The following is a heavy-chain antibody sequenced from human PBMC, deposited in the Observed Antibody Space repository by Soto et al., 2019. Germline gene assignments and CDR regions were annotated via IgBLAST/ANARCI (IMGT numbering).Heavy chain of an antibody. Sequence: QVQLVQSGAEVKKPGASVKVSCKASGYTFSSYGINWLRQAPGQRLEWLGWISAYDGYTDYAQILQGRVSTTTDTFTTTTDLEVRSLRSDDPGVDYCARGGYYDCSGSRNYNYYGMGVWGQGTSVTVSS. CDR1: GYTFSSYG. V-gene: IGHV1-18*01. D-gene: IGHD3-3*01. J-gene: IGHJ6*02. CDR2: ISAYDGYT. CDR3: ARGGYYDCSGSRNYNYYGMGV.